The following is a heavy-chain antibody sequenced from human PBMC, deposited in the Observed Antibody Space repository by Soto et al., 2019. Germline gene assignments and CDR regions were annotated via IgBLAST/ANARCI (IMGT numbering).Heavy chain of an antibody. D-gene: IGHD3-10*01. CDR3: ARLYGSGSYFDY. J-gene: IGHJ4*02. Sequence: SEPLSLTCTVSGGSISSYYWSWIRQPPGKGLEWIGYIYYSGSTNYNPSLKSRVTISVDTSKNQFSLKLSSVTAADTAVYYCARLYGSGSYFDYWGQGTLVTVSS. V-gene: IGHV4-59*08. CDR1: GGSISSYY. CDR2: IYYSGST.